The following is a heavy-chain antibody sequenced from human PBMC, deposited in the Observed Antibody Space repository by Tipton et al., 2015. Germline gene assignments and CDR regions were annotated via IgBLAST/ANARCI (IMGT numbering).Heavy chain of an antibody. Sequence: LRLSCTVSGGSISSYSWSWIRQAPGKALEWIGDFEYTGSTKYNPSPKSRVTVSVDTSKNQISLKLSSVTAADTAVYYCAKDGCSGGRCYLRYFDYWGQGTLVTVSS. D-gene: IGHD2-15*01. CDR2: FEYTGST. CDR3: AKDGCSGGRCYLRYFDY. CDR1: GGSISSYS. J-gene: IGHJ4*02. V-gene: IGHV4-59*01.